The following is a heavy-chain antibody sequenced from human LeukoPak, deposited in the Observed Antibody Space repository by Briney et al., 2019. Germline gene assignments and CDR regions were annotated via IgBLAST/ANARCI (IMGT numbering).Heavy chain of an antibody. CDR3: ARDYGGNHNSGYWYFDR. CDR2: IYTSGST. Sequence: SETLSLTCTVSGGSISSYYWSWIRQPAGKGLEGIGRIYTSGSTNYNPSLKSRVTMSVDTSKNQFSLKLSSVTAADTAVYYCARDYGGNHNSGYWYFDRWGRGTLVTVSS. J-gene: IGHJ2*01. V-gene: IGHV4-4*07. CDR1: GGSISSYY. D-gene: IGHD4-23*01.